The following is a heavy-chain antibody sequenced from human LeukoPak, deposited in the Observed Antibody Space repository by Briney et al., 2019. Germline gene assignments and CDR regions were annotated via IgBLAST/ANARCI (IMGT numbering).Heavy chain of an antibody. Sequence: GASVKVSCKASGGTFTSYAISWVRQAPGQGLEWMGGIIPIFGTANYAQKFQGRVTITADKSTSTAYMELSSLRSEDTAVYYCARARRDGYKPYPREFDYWGQGTLVTVSS. J-gene: IGHJ4*02. CDR1: GGTFTSYA. CDR3: ARARRDGYKPYPREFDY. CDR2: IIPIFGTA. V-gene: IGHV1-69*06. D-gene: IGHD5-24*01.